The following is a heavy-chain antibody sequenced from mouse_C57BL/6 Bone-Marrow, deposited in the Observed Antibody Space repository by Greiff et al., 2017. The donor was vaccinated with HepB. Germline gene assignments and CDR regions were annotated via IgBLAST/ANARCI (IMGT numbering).Heavy chain of an antibody. CDR1: GFTFSSYA. CDR2: ISDGGRYT. D-gene: IGHD2-1*01. Sequence: EVKLVESGGGLVKPGGSLKLSCAASGFTFSSYAMSWVRQTPEKRLEWVATISDGGRYTYYPDNVKGLYTISRDNAKNNLYLQMSHLKSEDTAMYYCARSDYGNYDCDFWGQGTTLTVSS. V-gene: IGHV5-4*03. J-gene: IGHJ2*01. CDR3: ARSDYGNYDCDF.